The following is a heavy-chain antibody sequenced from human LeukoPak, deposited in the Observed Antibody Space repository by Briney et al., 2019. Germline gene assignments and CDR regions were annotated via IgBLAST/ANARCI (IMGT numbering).Heavy chain of an antibody. CDR1: GFTFSSYW. Sequence: GGYLRLSCAASGFTFSSYWMHWVRQAPGKGLVWVSRINSDGSSTSYADSVKGRFTISRDNAKNSLYLQMNSLRAEDTAVYYCARVPYYYYYGMDVWGQGTTVTVSS. CDR2: INSDGSST. V-gene: IGHV3-74*01. CDR3: ARVPYYYYYGMDV. J-gene: IGHJ6*02.